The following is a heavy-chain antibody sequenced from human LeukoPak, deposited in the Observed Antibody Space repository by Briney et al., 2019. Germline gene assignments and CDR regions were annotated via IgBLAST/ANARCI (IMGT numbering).Heavy chain of an antibody. D-gene: IGHD3-22*01. V-gene: IGHV3-7*04. Sequence: GGSLSLSCAASGFTFSSYWMSWVRQAPGKGLEWVANIKQDGSEKYYVDSVKGRFTISRDNAKNSLYLQMNSLRAEDTAVYYCARDFPYYYDSSGGLGYWGQGTLVTVSS. CDR1: GFTFSSYW. CDR3: ARDFPYYYDSSGGLGY. CDR2: IKQDGSEK. J-gene: IGHJ4*02.